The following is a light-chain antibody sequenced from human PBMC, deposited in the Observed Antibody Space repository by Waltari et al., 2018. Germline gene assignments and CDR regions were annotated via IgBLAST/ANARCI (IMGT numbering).Light chain of an antibody. CDR3: QHHVRLPAT. CDR2: AAS. J-gene: IGKJ1*01. Sequence: EIVLTQSPGTLSLSPGESATLSCRASQSISQYLAWYQQRPGQAPRLLIYAASNRATGIPDRCSGGGSGTDFSLTISRLEPEDFAVYYCQHHVRLPATFGQGTKVEIK. V-gene: IGKV3-20*01. CDR1: QSISQY.